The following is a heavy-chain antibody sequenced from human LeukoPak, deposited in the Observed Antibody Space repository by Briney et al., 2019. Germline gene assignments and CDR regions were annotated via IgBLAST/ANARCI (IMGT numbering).Heavy chain of an antibody. CDR3: ARDPHNPGPIDY. CDR2: ISGNKNYI. V-gene: IGHV3-21*01. J-gene: IGHJ4*02. CDR1: GFTHSSYS. Sequence: GGSLRLSCAASGFTHSSYSMNWVRQAPGKGLEWVSSISGNKNYIYYADSVGGRFTISRDNARDSLFLQMDSLRAEDTGVYYCARDPHNPGPIDYWGQGTLVTVSS.